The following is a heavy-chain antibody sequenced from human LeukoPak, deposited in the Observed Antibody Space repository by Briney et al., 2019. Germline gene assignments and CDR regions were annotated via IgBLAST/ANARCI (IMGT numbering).Heavy chain of an antibody. Sequence: SETLSLTCTVSGGSFSGYYWSWIRQPPGKGLEWIAYIYYSGSTSYNPSLKSRVTISLDTSKNQFFLKLSSVTAADTAVYYCARLYYYFDYWGQGTLVTVSS. CDR1: GGSFSGYY. CDR3: ARLYYYFDY. V-gene: IGHV4-59*08. CDR2: IYYSGST. D-gene: IGHD3-10*01. J-gene: IGHJ4*02.